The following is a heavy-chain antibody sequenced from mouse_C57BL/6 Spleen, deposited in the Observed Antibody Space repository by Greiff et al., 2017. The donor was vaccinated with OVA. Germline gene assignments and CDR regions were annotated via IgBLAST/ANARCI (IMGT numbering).Heavy chain of an antibody. V-gene: IGHV14-4*01. CDR2: IDPENGDT. Sequence: VQLQQPGAELVRPGASVKLSCTASGFNIKDDYMHWVKQRPEQGLEWIGWIDPENGDTEYASKFQGKATITADTSSNTAYLQLSSLTSEDTAVYYCTTFHAGRFAYWGQGTLVTVSA. J-gene: IGHJ3*01. CDR1: GFNIKDDY. CDR3: TTFHAGRFAY.